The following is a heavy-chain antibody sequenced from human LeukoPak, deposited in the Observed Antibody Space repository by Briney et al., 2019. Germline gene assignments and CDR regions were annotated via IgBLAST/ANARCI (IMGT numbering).Heavy chain of an antibody. V-gene: IGHV3-23*01. Sequence: PGGSLRLSCAASGFTFGSYAMSWVRQAPGKGLEWVSAISGSGGSTYYADSVKGRFTISRDNSKNTLYLQMNSLRAEDTAVYYCAKDPVTMVREYYFDYWGQGTLVTVSS. D-gene: IGHD3-10*01. CDR3: AKDPVTMVREYYFDY. J-gene: IGHJ4*02. CDR2: ISGSGGST. CDR1: GFTFGSYA.